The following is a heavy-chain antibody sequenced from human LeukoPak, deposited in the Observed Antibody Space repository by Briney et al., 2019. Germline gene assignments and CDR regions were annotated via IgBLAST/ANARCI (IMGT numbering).Heavy chain of an antibody. D-gene: IGHD5-24*01. CDR2: INSDGSST. V-gene: IGHV3-74*01. J-gene: IGHJ4*02. CDR1: GGSISSYY. CDR3: ARGSEMATMVY. Sequence: ETLSLTCTVSGGSISSYYWSWIRQPPGKGLEWVSRINSDGSSTSYADSVKGRFTISRDNAKNTLYLQMNSLRAEDTAVYYCARGSEMATMVYWGQGTLVTVSS.